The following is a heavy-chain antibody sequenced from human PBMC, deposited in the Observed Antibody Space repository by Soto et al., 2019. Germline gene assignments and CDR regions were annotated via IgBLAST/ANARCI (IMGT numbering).Heavy chain of an antibody. J-gene: IGHJ4*02. CDR1: GYTFTSYD. CDR3: ARGPPRHSGYGKGATDF. CDR2: MNPNSGNT. V-gene: IGHV1-8*01. D-gene: IGHD5-12*01. Sequence: QVQLVQSGAEVKKPGASVKVSCKASGYTFTSYDINWVRQATGQGLEWMGWMNPNSGNTGYAQKFQGRVTMTRNTSLSTAYMELRSLRSEDTGVDFCARGPPRHSGYGKGATDFWGQGNLVNVSP.